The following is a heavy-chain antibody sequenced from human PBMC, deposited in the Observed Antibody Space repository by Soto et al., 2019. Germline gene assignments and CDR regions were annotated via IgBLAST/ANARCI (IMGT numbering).Heavy chain of an antibody. Sequence: LRLSCAASGFTFSSYGMHWVRQAPGKGLEWVAVISYDGSNKYYADSVKGRFTISRDNSKNTLYLQMNSLRAEDTAVYYCAKDRTAAGTRWGFDPWGQGTLLTVSS. V-gene: IGHV3-30*18. CDR1: GFTFSSYG. CDR2: ISYDGSNK. CDR3: AKDRTAAGTRWGFDP. J-gene: IGHJ5*02. D-gene: IGHD6-13*01.